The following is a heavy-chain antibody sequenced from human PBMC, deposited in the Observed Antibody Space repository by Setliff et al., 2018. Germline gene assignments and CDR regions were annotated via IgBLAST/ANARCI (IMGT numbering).Heavy chain of an antibody. V-gene: IGHV3-7*01. J-gene: IGHJ4*02. CDR3: ARDGGDY. CDR1: GFTFSRYW. CDR2: IKQDGSEK. Sequence: SGGSLRLSCAASGFTFSRYWMSWVRQAPGKGLEWVANIKQDGSEKYYVDSVKGRFTISRDNAKNSLYLQMNSLRAEDTAVYYCARDGGDYWGQGTLVTVPS.